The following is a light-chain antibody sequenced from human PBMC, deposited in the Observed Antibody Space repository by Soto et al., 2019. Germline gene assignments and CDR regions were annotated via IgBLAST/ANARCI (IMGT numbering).Light chain of an antibody. V-gene: IGKV1-39*01. J-gene: IGKJ1*01. CDR1: QSISSY. CDR3: QQSYSTPPT. Sequence: DIQMTQSPSSLSASGEDRVTITCRASQSISSYLNWYQQKPGKAPKLLIYAASSLQSGVPSRFSGSGSGTDFTLTISSLQPEDFATYYGQQSYSTPPTFGQGTKVEIK. CDR2: AAS.